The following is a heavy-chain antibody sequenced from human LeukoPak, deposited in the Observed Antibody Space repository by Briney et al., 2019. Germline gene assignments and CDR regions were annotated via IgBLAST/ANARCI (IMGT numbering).Heavy chain of an antibody. V-gene: IGHV3-7*01. CDR3: AREGYYYESSGYYLLQGVDY. J-gene: IGHJ4*02. Sequence: GGSLRLSCVASGFASSSYWMTWVRQAPGRGRELVANISPDGSGKYCVDSVKGRFAISRDNAKRSLYLQMNSLRAEDTAVYYCAREGYYYESSGYYLLQGVDYWGQGALVTVSS. D-gene: IGHD3-22*01. CDR2: ISPDGSGK. CDR1: GFASSSYW.